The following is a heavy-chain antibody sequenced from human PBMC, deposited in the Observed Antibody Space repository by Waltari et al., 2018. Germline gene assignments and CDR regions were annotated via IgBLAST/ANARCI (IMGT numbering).Heavy chain of an antibody. CDR1: GFSFGTFA. CDR2: INGPGTET. D-gene: IGHD3-16*01. V-gene: IGHV3-23*01. J-gene: IGHJ2*01. Sequence: EVQLLESGGGLVRPGGSLRLSCAASGFSFGTFAMTWVRQAPGKGLECVSSINGPGTETYYANSVQGRFTISRDNSKQTVYLQLNTLRAEDSGVYHCVKVGDTAPPWFSDFGGRGTLVTVSS. CDR3: VKVGDTAPPWFSDF.